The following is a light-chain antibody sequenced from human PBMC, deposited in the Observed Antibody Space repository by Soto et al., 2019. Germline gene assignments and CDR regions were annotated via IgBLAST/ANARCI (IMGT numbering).Light chain of an antibody. CDR1: SSHVGRYNL. J-gene: IGLJ2*01. V-gene: IGLV2-23*01. CDR2: EDI. CDR3: CSYAGGTSVV. Sequence: QSALTQPASVSGSPGQSITISCTETSSHVGRYNLVSWYQQHPGKAPKLMIYEDIERPSGVSNRFSGSKSGNTASLTISGLQTEDEAEYYCCSYAGGTSVVFGGGTKLTVL.